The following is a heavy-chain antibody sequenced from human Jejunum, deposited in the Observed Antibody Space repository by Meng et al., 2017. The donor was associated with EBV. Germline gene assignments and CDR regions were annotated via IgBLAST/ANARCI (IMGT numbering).Heavy chain of an antibody. V-gene: IGHV4-61*01. D-gene: IGHD5-12*01. CDR1: GGSVNSGNVY. CDR2: IYYSGST. J-gene: IGHJ4*02. CDR3: AGLRYSGYDRAFDY. Sequence: QLQLQEPGPGLVEPSETLSLTCTVSGGSVNSGNVYWSWIRQPPGKGLEWIGYIYYSGSTNYIPSLKSRVTISLDTSKNQFSLKLSSVTAADTAVYYCAGLRYSGYDRAFDYWGQGALVTVSS.